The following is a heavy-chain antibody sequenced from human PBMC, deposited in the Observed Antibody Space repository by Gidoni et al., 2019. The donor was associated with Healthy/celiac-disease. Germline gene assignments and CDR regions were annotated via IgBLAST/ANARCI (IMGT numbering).Heavy chain of an antibody. D-gene: IGHD3-22*01. CDR3: ARDVFIYPYYYDSSGYHTR. CDR1: GYTFPGYY. Sequence: QVQLVQSGAEVTKPGASVKVSCKASGYTFPGYYMHWVRQAPGQGLEWMGWINPNSGGTTYAQRFQGRVTMTRDTSISTAYMELSRLRSDDTAVYYCARDVFIYPYYYDSSGYHTRWGQGTLVTVSS. J-gene: IGHJ4*02. V-gene: IGHV1-2*02. CDR2: INPNSGGT.